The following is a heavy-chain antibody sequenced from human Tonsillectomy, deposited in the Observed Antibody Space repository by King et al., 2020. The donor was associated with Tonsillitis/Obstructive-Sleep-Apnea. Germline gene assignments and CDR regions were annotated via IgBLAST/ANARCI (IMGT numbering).Heavy chain of an antibody. Sequence: QLQESGPGLVKPSETLSLTCTVSGGSINNYYWSWIRQPPGKGLEWIGYIYHSGSTKYNPSLRSRVTISVDTSKNQFSLKLRSVTAADTAVYYCARHITYRENSYLGVDYWGQGTLVTVSS. CDR3: ARHITYRENSYLGVDY. CDR2: IYHSGST. D-gene: IGHD3-10*01. CDR1: GGSINNYY. J-gene: IGHJ4*01. V-gene: IGHV4-59*08.